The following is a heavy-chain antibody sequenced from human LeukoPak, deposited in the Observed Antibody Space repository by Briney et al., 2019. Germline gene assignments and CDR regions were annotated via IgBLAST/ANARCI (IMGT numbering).Heavy chain of an antibody. D-gene: IGHD6-19*01. CDR1: GYTFTTYA. CDR3: ARDPTAGSRDWYAWFDP. CDR2: INVGNGNT. Sequence: ASVKVSCKASGYTFTTYALHWVRQAPGQRLEWVAWINVGNGNTKYSQKFQGRVTISRDTSASTAYMEVRSLRSEDTAVYYCARDPTAGSRDWYAWFDPWGQGTLVTVSS. V-gene: IGHV1-3*01. J-gene: IGHJ5*02.